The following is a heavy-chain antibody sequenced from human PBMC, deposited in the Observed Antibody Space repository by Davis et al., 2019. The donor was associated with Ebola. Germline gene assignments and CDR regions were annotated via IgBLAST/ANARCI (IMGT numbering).Heavy chain of an antibody. Sequence: GESLKTSCAASGFTFSSHGMHWVRQAPVTGLEWVAVIWFEGSSQYYADSVKGRFTISRENSKNTLYLQMNSLRAEDTAVYYCARDSNPYSTPPTAYDAFDIWGQGTMITVSS. CDR3: ARDSNPYSTPPTAYDAFDI. V-gene: IGHV3-33*01. J-gene: IGHJ3*02. CDR1: GFTFSSHG. CDR2: IWFEGSSQ. D-gene: IGHD6-13*01.